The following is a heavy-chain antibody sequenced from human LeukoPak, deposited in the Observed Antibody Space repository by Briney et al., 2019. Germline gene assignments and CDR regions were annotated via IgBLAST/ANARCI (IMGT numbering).Heavy chain of an antibody. CDR2: INPNSGGT. V-gene: IGHV1-2*06. Sequence: ASVKVSCKASGYTFTGYYMHWVRQAPGQGLEWMGRINPNSGGTNYAQKFQGRVTITADESTGTAYMELSSLRSEDTAVYYCARERRGGSYFTEKRLDHWGQGTLVAVSS. D-gene: IGHD1-26*01. CDR3: ARERRGGSYFTEKRLDH. J-gene: IGHJ4*02. CDR1: GYTFTGYY.